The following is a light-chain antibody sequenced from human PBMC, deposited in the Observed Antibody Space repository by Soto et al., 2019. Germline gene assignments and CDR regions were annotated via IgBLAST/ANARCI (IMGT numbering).Light chain of an antibody. J-gene: IGKJ4*01. CDR2: GAF. CDR1: QSVNNNY. CDR3: QQYDTSLPYT. V-gene: IGKV3-20*01. Sequence: EIVLTQSPGTLSLSPGDRATLSCEASQSVNNNYLAWYQHKPGQAPRLLIYGAFSRATGIPDRFSGSGSGTAVTITIMSLEQADVSVYYCQQYDTSLPYTFGGGTKVEIK.